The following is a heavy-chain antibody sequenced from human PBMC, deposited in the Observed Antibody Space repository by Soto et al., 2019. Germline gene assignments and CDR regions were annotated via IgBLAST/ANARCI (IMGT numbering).Heavy chain of an antibody. V-gene: IGHV4-59*08. J-gene: IGHJ5*02. CDR1: GGSISSYY. Sequence: SETLSLSCTVSGGSISSYYWSWIRQPPGKGLEWIGYIYYSGSTNYNPSLKSRVTISVDTSKNQFSLKLSSVTAADTAVYYCARLLTYYYDSSGYLSNWFDPWGQGTLVTVS. CDR3: ARLLTYYYDSSGYLSNWFDP. D-gene: IGHD3-22*01. CDR2: IYYSGST.